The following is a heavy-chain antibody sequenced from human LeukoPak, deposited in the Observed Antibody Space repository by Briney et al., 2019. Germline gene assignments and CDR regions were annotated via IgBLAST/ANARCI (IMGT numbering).Heavy chain of an antibody. CDR2: INPRTEST. Sequence: ASVKVSCKASGYTFTTYYIHWMRQAPGQGLEWMGMINPRTESTSHAQKLQDRLTMTRNTSISTAYMELSSLRSEDTAVYYCARIVPSGNYWGQGTLVTVSS. CDR1: GYTFTTYY. D-gene: IGHD1-26*01. CDR3: ARIVPSGNY. J-gene: IGHJ4*02. V-gene: IGHV1-46*04.